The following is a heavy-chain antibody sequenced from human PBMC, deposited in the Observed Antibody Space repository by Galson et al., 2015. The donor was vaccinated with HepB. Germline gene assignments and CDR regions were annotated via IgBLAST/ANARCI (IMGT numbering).Heavy chain of an antibody. CDR1: GFTFSNYG. CDR3: ARPLFYYFDSSSGYENWFDP. D-gene: IGHD3-22*01. V-gene: IGHV1-2*02. CDR2: INPNSGAT. J-gene: IGHJ5*02. Sequence: SVKVSCKASGFTFSNYGISWVRQAPGQGLEWMGWINPNSGATNYAQKFQGRVTMTRDTSISTAYMELSRLRSDDTAVYYCARPLFYYFDSSSGYENWFDPWGQGTLVTVSS.